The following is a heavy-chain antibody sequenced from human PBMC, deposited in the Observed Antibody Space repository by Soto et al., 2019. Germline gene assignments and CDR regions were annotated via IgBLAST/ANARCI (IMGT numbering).Heavy chain of an antibody. V-gene: IGHV1-18*01. CDR3: ARDRPIRDSGSPSFDP. J-gene: IGHJ5*02. CDR2: ISAYNGNT. CDR1: GYTFTSYG. D-gene: IGHD3-10*01. Sequence: ASVKVSCKASGYTFTSYGISWVRQAPGQGLEWMGWISAYNGNTNYAQKLQGRVTMTTDTSTSTAYMELRSLRSDDTAVYYCARDRPIRDSGSPSFDPWGPGIQVTVSS.